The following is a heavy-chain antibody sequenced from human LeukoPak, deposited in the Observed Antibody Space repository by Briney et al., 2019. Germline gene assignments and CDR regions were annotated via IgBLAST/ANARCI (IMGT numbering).Heavy chain of an antibody. D-gene: IGHD3-22*01. Sequence: GASVKVSCKASGYTFTSYGISWVRQAPGQGLEWMGWMSAYNGNTNYAQKLQGRVTMTTDTSTSTAYMELRSLRSDDTAVYYCARASFYYDSTGNPRGAFDIWGQGTMVTVSS. V-gene: IGHV1-18*01. CDR3: ARASFYYDSTGNPRGAFDI. CDR2: MSAYNGNT. J-gene: IGHJ3*02. CDR1: GYTFTSYG.